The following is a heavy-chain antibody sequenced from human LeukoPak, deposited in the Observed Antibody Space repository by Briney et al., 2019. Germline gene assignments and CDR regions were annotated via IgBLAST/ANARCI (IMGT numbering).Heavy chain of an antibody. D-gene: IGHD6-19*01. CDR1: GFTFSGNS. J-gene: IGHJ4*02. V-gene: IGHV3-48*04. CDR3: ASRIAVAGLIDY. CDR2: ISSSSSTI. Sequence: GGSLRLSCVASGFTFSGNSMNWVRQAPGKGPEWVSYISSSSSTIYYADSVKGRFTISRDNAKNSLYLQMNSLRAEDTAVYYCASRIAVAGLIDYWGQGTLVTVSS.